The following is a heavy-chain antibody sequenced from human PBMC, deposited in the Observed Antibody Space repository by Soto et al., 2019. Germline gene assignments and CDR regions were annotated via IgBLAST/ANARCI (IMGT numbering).Heavy chain of an antibody. D-gene: IGHD2-15*01. CDR3: ARLGVASHHFDH. Sequence: QVQLVESGGGLVKPGGSLRLSCAGAGFIFRDYFMTWLRQSPGKGLEWVADINISGRMTHYADSVKGRFTMSRDNDKKSLYLQMDSLRVGDTAVYYCARLGVASHHFDHWGQGTLVTVSS. CDR1: GFIFRDYF. J-gene: IGHJ4*02. CDR2: INISGRMT. V-gene: IGHV3-11*01.